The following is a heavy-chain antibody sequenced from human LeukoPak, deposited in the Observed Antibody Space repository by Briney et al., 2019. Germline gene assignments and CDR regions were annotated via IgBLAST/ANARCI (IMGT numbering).Heavy chain of an antibody. D-gene: IGHD3-22*01. CDR1: GGSISSYY. Sequence: SETLSLTCTVSGGSISSYYWSRIRQPPGKGLEWIGYIYYSGSTNYNPSLKSRVTISIDTSKNQFSLKLSSVTAADTAVYYCASSRSNYYDSSGYTPKIDYWGQGTLVTVSS. CDR3: ASSRSNYYDSSGYTPKIDY. CDR2: IYYSGST. V-gene: IGHV4-59*01. J-gene: IGHJ4*02.